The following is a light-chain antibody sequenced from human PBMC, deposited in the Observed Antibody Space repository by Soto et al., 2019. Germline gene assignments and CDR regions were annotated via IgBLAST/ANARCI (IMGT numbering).Light chain of an antibody. V-gene: IGKV3-15*01. CDR3: QHYNDWPPTWT. J-gene: IGKJ1*01. Sequence: EIVMTQSPATLSVSPGERATLSCRASQSVSSKLAWYQQKPGQALRVLIYGASTRATGIPARFSGSGSGTEITLTIRRLKTEDFAVYYCQHYNDWPPTWTFGQGTRVEIK. CDR1: QSVSSK. CDR2: GAS.